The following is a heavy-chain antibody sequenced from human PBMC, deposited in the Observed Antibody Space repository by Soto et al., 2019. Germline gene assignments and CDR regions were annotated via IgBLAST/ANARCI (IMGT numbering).Heavy chain of an antibody. V-gene: IGHV1-3*01. J-gene: IGHJ4*02. CDR3: ARNSGNDPYFDY. D-gene: IGHD1-1*01. CDR2: INAGNGNT. Sequence: ASVKVSCKASGYTFTSYAMHWVRQAPGQRLEWMGWINAGNGNTKYSQKFQGRVTITRDTSASTAYMELSSLRSEDTAVYYCARNSGNDPYFDYWGQGTLVTVSS. CDR1: GYTFTSYA.